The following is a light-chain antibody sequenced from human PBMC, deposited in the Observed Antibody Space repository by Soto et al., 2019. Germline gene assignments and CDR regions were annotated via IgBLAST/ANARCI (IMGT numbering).Light chain of an antibody. CDR1: QTVTSN. J-gene: IGKJ4*01. Sequence: EIVMTQSPATLSVSPGERVTLSCGASQTVTSNLAWYQQKPGQAPRLLIYGASTRATAIPARFSGSGSGTEFTLTVSSLQSEDFAVYYCQQYNNWPFTFGGGTKVEIK. CDR2: GAS. V-gene: IGKV3-15*01. CDR3: QQYNNWPFT.